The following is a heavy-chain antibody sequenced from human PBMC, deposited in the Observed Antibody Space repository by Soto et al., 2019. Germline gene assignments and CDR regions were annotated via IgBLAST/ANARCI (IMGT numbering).Heavy chain of an antibody. CDR3: ARQGDYGDFYFDY. V-gene: IGHV4-39*01. D-gene: IGHD4-17*01. CDR2: IYYSGST. Sequence: SETLSLTCTVSGGSISSSSYYWGWIRQPPGKGLEWIGSIYYSGSTYYNPSLKSRVTISVDTSKNQFPLKLSSVTAADTAVYYCARQGDYGDFYFDYWGQGTLVTVSS. J-gene: IGHJ4*02. CDR1: GGSISSSSYY.